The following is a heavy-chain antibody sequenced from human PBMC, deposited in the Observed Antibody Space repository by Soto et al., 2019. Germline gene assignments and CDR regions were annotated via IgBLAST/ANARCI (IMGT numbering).Heavy chain of an antibody. CDR1: GGSITSGNYY. J-gene: IGHJ4*02. CDR3: ARHTFPPL. Sequence: QLQLQESGPGLVKPSETLSLTCSVSGGSITSGNYYWGWIRQPPGKGLEWIGSIFFSGNSYYNPSLKSRVTISLDTSKNLFSVQLRSVTAADTAVYSCARHTFPPLWGQGILVTVSS. CDR2: IFFSGNS. V-gene: IGHV4-39*01.